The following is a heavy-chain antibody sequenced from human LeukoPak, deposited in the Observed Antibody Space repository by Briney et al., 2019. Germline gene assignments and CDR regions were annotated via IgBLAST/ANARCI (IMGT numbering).Heavy chain of an antibody. Sequence: ASVKVSCKASGYTFTGYYMHWVRQAPGQGLEWMGWINPNSGGTNYAQKFQDRVTMTRDTSISTAYMELSRLRSDDTAVYYCAAEYSGYVNWFDPWGQGTLVTVSS. D-gene: IGHD5-12*01. CDR1: GYTFTGYY. CDR2: INPNSGGT. CDR3: AAEYSGYVNWFDP. V-gene: IGHV1-2*02. J-gene: IGHJ5*02.